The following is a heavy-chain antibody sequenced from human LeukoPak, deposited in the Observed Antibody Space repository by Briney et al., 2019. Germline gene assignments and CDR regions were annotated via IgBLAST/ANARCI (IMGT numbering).Heavy chain of an antibody. D-gene: IGHD3-22*01. Sequence: EASVKVSCKASGGTFSSYAISWVRQAPGQGLEWMGGIIPIFGTANYAQKFQGRVTITTDESTSTAYMELSSLRSEDTAVYYCARAAMIEDGWFDPWGQGTLVTVSS. V-gene: IGHV1-69*05. CDR3: ARAAMIEDGWFDP. J-gene: IGHJ5*02. CDR1: GGTFSSYA. CDR2: IIPIFGTA.